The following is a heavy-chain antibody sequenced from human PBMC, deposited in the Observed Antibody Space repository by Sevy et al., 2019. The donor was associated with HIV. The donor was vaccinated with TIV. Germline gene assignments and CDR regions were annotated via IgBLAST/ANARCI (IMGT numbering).Heavy chain of an antibody. V-gene: IGHV3-11*04. J-gene: IGHJ6*04. CDR3: ARFWGMWSEMDV. D-gene: IGHD3-16*01. CDR1: GFTFSNYS. CDR2: ISETGSTT. Sequence: GGSLRLSCAVSGFTFSNYSMTWIRQAPGKGLEWVSYISETGSTTYYVDSVEGRFTISRDNAKNSLYLQMNSVRADDTAVYYCARFWGMWSEMDVWCKGTTVTVSS.